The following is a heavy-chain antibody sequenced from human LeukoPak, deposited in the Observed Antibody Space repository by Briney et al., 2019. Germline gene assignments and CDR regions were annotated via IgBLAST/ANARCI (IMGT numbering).Heavy chain of an antibody. Sequence: GSSVKVSCKASGGTFSSYAISWVRQAPGQGLEWMGRIIPIFGTANYAQKFQGRVTITTDESTSTAYMELSSLRSEDTAVYYCARDRPPGYPQFLDYWGQGTLVTVSS. D-gene: IGHD6-25*01. J-gene: IGHJ4*02. CDR2: IIPIFGTA. CDR3: ARDRPPGYPQFLDY. V-gene: IGHV1-69*05. CDR1: GGTFSSYA.